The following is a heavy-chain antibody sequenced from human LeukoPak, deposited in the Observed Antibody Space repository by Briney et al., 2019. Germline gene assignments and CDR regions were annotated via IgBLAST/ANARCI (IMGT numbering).Heavy chain of an antibody. CDR2: ISSGSEK. CDR3: ARDLELSAVYYFDS. Sequence: GGSLRFSCEASGFTFSIFPMHWVRQAPGKGLEWVALISSGSEKYYADSVKGRFTISRDNSKNMLYLQMNSLRADDTAVYYCARDLELSAVYYFDSWGQGTTVTVSS. D-gene: IGHD3-3*01. V-gene: IGHV3-30*04. CDR1: GFTFSIFP. J-gene: IGHJ4*03.